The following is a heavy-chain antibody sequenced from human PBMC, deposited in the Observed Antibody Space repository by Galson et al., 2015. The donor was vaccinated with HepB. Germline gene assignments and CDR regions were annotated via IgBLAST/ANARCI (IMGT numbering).Heavy chain of an antibody. J-gene: IGHJ4*02. CDR1: GFTFSNYG. V-gene: IGHV3-23*01. D-gene: IGHD3-10*01. Sequence: SLRLSCAASGFTFSNYGMSWVRQAPGKGLECVSSISRSGSTTYAAPAKGRFTISRDNSKSTLYLQMNSLRAEDTAIYYCAKESLGELHHIYYFDHWGQGTLVPVSS. CDR3: AKESLGELHHIYYFDH. CDR2: ISRSGSTT.